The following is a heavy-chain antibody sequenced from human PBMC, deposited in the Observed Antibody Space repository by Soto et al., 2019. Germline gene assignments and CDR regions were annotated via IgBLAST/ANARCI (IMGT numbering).Heavy chain of an antibody. D-gene: IGHD3-22*01. CDR2: IDPTDSYA. J-gene: IGHJ4*02. Sequence: RGESLKISCRVSGYSFTSYWIRWVRQMPGKGLEWMGRIDPTDSYANYSPSFQGHVTFSVDRSINTAYLQWSSLKAPDTAVYYCARLHSRHGPNGQLGYWGQGTRVTVSS. CDR3: ARLHSRHGPNGQLGY. CDR1: GYSFTSYW. V-gene: IGHV5-10-1*01.